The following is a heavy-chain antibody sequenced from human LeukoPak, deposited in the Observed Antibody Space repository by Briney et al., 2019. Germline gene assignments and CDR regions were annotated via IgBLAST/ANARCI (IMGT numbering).Heavy chain of an antibody. Sequence: VHLVESGGGVVQPGRSLRLSCAASGFTFSSCGMHWVRKPPGKGLEWVSGLSGGGGSTYYADSVKGRFTISRDNSKNTLYLQMNSLRAEDTAVYYCAKVSSDWYYFDYWGQGTLVTVSS. CDR1: GFTFSSCG. CDR3: AKVSSDWYYFDY. D-gene: IGHD6-19*01. CDR2: LSGGGGST. J-gene: IGHJ4*02. V-gene: IGHV3-23*04.